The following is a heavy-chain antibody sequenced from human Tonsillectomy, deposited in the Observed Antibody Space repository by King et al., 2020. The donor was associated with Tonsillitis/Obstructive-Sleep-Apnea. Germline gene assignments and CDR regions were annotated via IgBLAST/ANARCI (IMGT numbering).Heavy chain of an antibody. CDR3: ARPGCPEDHGRHGFDI. CDR1: GYTFTSYA. J-gene: IGHJ3*02. V-gene: IGHV1-3*01. Sequence: QLVQSGAEVKKPGASVKVSCKASGYTFTSYAMHWVSQAPGQRLEWMGWINAGNGNTKYSQKFQGRVTITRDTSASTAYMELSSLRSEDTAVYYCARPGCPEDHGRHGFDIWGQGTMVTVSS. D-gene: IGHD1-14*01. CDR2: INAGNGNT.